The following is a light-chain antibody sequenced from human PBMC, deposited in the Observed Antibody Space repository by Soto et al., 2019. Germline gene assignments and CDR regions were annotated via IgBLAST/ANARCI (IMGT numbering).Light chain of an antibody. CDR1: QSISSY. CDR2: AAS. J-gene: IGKJ1*01. Sequence: DIQLPQSPSSLTASVGDRVTITCLASQSISSYLNWYQQKPGKAPKLLIYAASSLQSGIPSRFSGSGSETDFTLTISSLQPEDFATYYCQQSYSTPWTFGQGTKVDIK. CDR3: QQSYSTPWT. V-gene: IGKV1-39*01.